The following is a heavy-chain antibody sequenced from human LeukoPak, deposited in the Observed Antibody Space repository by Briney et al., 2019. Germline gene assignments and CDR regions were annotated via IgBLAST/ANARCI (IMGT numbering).Heavy chain of an antibody. V-gene: IGHV1-24*01. CDR2: FDPEDGET. CDR3: ATRGITIFGVVPTLFDY. J-gene: IGHJ4*02. Sequence: ASVKVSCKVSGYTLTELSMHWVRQAPGKGLAWMGGFDPEDGETIYAQKFQGRVTMTEDTSTDTAYMELSSLRSEDTAVYYCATRGITIFGVVPTLFDYWGQGTLVTVSS. D-gene: IGHD3-3*01. CDR1: GYTLTELS.